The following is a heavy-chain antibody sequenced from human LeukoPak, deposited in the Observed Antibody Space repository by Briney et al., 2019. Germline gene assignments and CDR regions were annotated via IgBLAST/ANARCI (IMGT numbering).Heavy chain of an antibody. J-gene: IGHJ5*02. CDR3: ARDCGSSSWYKSYNWFDP. CDR2: INPNSGGT. D-gene: IGHD6-13*01. V-gene: IGHV1-2*06. Sequence: ASVKASCKASGYTFTGYYMHWVRQAPGQGLEWMGRINPNSGGTNYAQKFQGRVTMTRDTSISTAYMELSRLRSDDTAVYYCARDCGSSSWYKSYNWFDPWGQGTLVTVSS. CDR1: GYTFTGYY.